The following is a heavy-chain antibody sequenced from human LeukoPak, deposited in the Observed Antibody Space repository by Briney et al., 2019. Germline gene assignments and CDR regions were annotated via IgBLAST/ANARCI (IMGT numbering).Heavy chain of an antibody. CDR3: AGAVCSRTSWYFDY. J-gene: IGHJ4*02. CDR2: ISSSSSYI. V-gene: IGHV3-21*01. Sequence: PGGSLRLSCAASGFTFSSYSMNWVRQAPGKGLEWVSSISSSSSYIYYADSVKGRFTISRDNAKNSLYLQMNSLRAEDTAVYYCAGAVCSRTSWYFDYWGQGTLVTVSS. CDR1: GFTFSSYS. D-gene: IGHD2-2*01.